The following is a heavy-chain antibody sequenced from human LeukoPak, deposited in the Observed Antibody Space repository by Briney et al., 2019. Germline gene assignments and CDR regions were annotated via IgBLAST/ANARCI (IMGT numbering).Heavy chain of an antibody. CDR1: GYSISSGYY. J-gene: IGHJ5*02. CDR3: ARDVVVAAREDWFDP. V-gene: IGHV4-38-2*02. D-gene: IGHD2-15*01. CDR2: IYHSGST. Sequence: SETLSLTCTVSGYSISSGYYWGWIRQPPGKGLEWIGSIYHSGSTYYNPPLKSRVTISVDTSKNQFSLKLSSVTAADTAVYYCARDVVVAAREDWFDPWGQGTLVTVSS.